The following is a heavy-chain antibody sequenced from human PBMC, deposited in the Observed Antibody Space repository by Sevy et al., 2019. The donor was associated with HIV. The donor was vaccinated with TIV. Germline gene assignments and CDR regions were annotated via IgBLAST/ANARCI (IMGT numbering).Heavy chain of an antibody. D-gene: IGHD5-18*01. CDR2: IYYSGST. Sequence: SETLSLTCTVSGGSISSYYWSWIRQPPGKGLEWIGYIYYSGSTNYNPSLKSRVTISVDTSKNQFSLKLSSVTAADTAVYYCARGWIQLWFSCGAFDIWGQGTMVTVSS. V-gene: IGHV4-59*01. CDR3: ARGWIQLWFSCGAFDI. CDR1: GGSISSYY. J-gene: IGHJ3*02.